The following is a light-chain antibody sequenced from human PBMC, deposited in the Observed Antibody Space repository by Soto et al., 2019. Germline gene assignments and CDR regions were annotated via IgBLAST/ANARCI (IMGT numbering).Light chain of an antibody. V-gene: IGLV2-14*01. CDR2: DVS. CDR1: SSDVGGYNY. CDR3: SSYTSSSRV. Sequence: QLVLTQPASVSGSPGQSITISCTGTSSDVGGYNYVSWYQQHPGKAPKLMIYDVSNRPSGVSNRFSGSKSGNTASLTISGLQAEDEAEYYCSSYTSSSRVFGGGTKLTVL. J-gene: IGLJ2*01.